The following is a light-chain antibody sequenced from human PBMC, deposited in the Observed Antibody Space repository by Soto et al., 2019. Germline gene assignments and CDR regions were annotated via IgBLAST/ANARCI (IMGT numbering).Light chain of an antibody. CDR3: QQYNSYSPWT. V-gene: IGKV1-5*01. J-gene: IGKJ1*01. CDR2: DAS. CDR1: QSISYW. Sequence: DIQMTQSPSTLSASVGDRVTITCRASQSISYWLAWYQQKPGKAPKLLIYDASRLQSGVPSRFSGRGSGTEFTLSISSLQPDDFATYYCQQYNSYSPWTFGQGTKVEIK.